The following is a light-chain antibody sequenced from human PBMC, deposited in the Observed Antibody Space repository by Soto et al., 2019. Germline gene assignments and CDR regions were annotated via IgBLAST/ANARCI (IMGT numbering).Light chain of an antibody. V-gene: IGLV2-14*01. Sequence: QSDLAQPSSGSGSPGQSITISCTGTNSDVGGYDYVSWYQLHPGKAPKLMVFEVSNRPSGVSYRFSGSKSGNTASLTISGLQAQDEADYFCSSYSISTAYLFGTGTTVTV. J-gene: IGLJ1*01. CDR1: NSDVGGYDY. CDR3: SSYSISTAYL. CDR2: EVS.